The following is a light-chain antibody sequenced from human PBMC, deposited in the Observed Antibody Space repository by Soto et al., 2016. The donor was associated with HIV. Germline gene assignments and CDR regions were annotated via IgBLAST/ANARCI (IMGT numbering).Light chain of an antibody. V-gene: IGLV3-19*01. CDR3: NSRGSSGYHRV. CDR1: NLRSYF. Sequence: SSELTQDPAVSVALGQTVRITCQGDNLRSYFTNWYQQKPGQAPVLVIYGKNNRPSGIPDRFSGSSSGNTASLTITGAQAEDEADYYCNSRGSSGYHRVFGGGTKLTVL. J-gene: IGLJ2*01. CDR2: GKN.